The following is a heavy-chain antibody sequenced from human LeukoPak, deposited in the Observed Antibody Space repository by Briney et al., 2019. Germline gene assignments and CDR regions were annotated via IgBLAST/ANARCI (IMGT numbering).Heavy chain of an antibody. J-gene: IGHJ3*02. CDR2: IYYSGST. CDR1: GVSVSSGSYY. Sequence: PSETLSLTCTVSGVSVSSGSYYWSWIRQPPGKGLEWIGYIYYSGSTNYNPSLKSRVTISVDTSKNQFSLKLSSVTAADTAVYYCAREVVVAAPAGAFDIWGQGTMVTVSS. V-gene: IGHV4-61*01. CDR3: AREVVVAAPAGAFDI. D-gene: IGHD2-15*01.